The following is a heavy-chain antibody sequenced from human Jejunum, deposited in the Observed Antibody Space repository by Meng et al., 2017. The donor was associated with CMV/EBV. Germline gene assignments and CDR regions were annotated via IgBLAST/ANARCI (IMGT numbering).Heavy chain of an antibody. D-gene: IGHD4/OR15-4a*01. J-gene: IGHJ4*02. Sequence: VQLLGVGGGLVQPGGSLRLSCAASGFTFSTHVMNWVRQAPGRGLEWVSSITDSGENIYYADSVRGRFTVSRDNSKNTLYLQMNSLRAEDTAVYHCARRADYIDFWGQGTLVTVSS. CDR2: ITDSGENI. CDR1: GFTFSTHV. CDR3: ARRADYIDF. V-gene: IGHV3-23*01.